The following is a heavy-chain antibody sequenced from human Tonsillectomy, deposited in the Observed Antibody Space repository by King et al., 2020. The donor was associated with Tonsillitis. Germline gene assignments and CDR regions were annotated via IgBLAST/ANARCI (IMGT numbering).Heavy chain of an antibody. D-gene: IGHD4-17*01. J-gene: IGHJ6*02. CDR3: ARGTDYGDSSYYSGMDV. V-gene: IGHV4-59*01. CDR1: GGSISRYY. CDR2: IYYSGGT. Sequence: VQLQESGPGLVKPSETLSLTCTVSGGSISRYYWNWIRQPPGKGLEWIGYIYYSGGTNYNPSLKSRVTISVDTSKNQFSLKLSSVTAADTAVYYCARGTDYGDSSYYSGMDVWGQGTTVTVSS.